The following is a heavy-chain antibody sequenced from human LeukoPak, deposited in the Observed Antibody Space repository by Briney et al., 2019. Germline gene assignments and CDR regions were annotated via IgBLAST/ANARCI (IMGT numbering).Heavy chain of an antibody. D-gene: IGHD3-10*01. CDR3: ARGKGYYYGSGSYKFSWFDP. Sequence: PSETLSLTCAVYGGSFTDYYGSWIRQPPGKGLEWVGEINHSGSTNYNPSLKSRVTLSVDTSKNQFSLKLSSVTAADTAVYYCARGKGYYYGSGSYKFSWFDPWGQGTLVTVSS. CDR1: GGSFTDYY. V-gene: IGHV4-34*01. J-gene: IGHJ5*02. CDR2: INHSGST.